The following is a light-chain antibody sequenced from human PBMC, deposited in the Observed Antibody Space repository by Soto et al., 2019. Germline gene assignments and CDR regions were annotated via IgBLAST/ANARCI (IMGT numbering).Light chain of an antibody. J-gene: IGLJ7*01. CDR2: DTS. Sequence: QAVVTQEHSLTVSPGGTVTLTCGSSTGAVTSNHHPYWFQQKAGQAPRTLIYDTSNKHSWTPARFSGSLLGDKAALTLSGAQPEDEAQYYCLLSYNAARVFGGGTQLTVL. V-gene: IGLV7-46*01. CDR3: LLSYNAARV. CDR1: TGAVTSNHH.